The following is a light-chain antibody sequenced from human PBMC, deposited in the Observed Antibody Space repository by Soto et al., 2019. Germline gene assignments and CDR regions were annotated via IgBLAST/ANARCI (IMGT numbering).Light chain of an antibody. CDR1: SSDVGGYNY. CDR2: EVS. J-gene: IGLJ2*01. V-gene: IGLV2-14*01. CDR3: SSYTRNSTLV. Sequence: QYALTQPASVSGSPGQSITICCTGTSSDVGGYNYVSWYQQHPGKAPKFMIYEVSNRPSGVSNRFSGSKSGNTASLTISGLQAEDEADYYCSSYTRNSTLVFGGGTKLTVL.